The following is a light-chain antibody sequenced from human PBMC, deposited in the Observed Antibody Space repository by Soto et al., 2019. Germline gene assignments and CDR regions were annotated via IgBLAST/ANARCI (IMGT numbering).Light chain of an antibody. CDR2: GVS. Sequence: DIVLTHSPATLSVSPGDRVTLSCRASESLFGFLAWYQQKPGHAPRLLMYGVSTRATGIPARFSGGGSATDVTLTISSLQSEDSAFYFCQSYNDWPFASGLGTRLEI. CDR1: ESLFGF. J-gene: IGKJ2*01. CDR3: QSYNDWPFA. V-gene: IGKV3-15*01.